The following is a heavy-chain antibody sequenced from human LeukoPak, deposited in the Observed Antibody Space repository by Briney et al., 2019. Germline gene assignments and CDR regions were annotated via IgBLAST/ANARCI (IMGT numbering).Heavy chain of an antibody. CDR3: AKELYYDYDSSGCHAPGAFDI. CDR2: ISSSGSTI. J-gene: IGHJ3*02. V-gene: IGHV3-48*03. Sequence: GGSLRLSCAASGFTFSSYEMNWIRQAPGKGLEWVSYISSSGSTIYYADSVKGRFTISRDNSKNTLYLQMNSLRAEDTAVYYCAKELYYDYDSSGCHAPGAFDIWGQGTMVSVSS. CDR1: GFTFSSYE. D-gene: IGHD3-22*01.